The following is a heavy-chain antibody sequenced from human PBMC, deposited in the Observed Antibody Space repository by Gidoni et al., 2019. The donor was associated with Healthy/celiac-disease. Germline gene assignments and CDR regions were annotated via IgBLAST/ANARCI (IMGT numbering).Heavy chain of an antibody. CDR3: ARYYNGVYAVTSFDY. J-gene: IGHJ4*02. D-gene: IGHD2-8*01. Sequence: QVQLVESGGGVVQPGRSLRLSCAASGFTFSSYAMHWVRQAPGKGLEWVAVISYDGSNKYYADSVKGLFTISRDNSKNTLYLQMNSLRAEDTAVYYCARYYNGVYAVTSFDYWGQGTLVTVSS. V-gene: IGHV3-30-3*01. CDR1: GFTFSSYA. CDR2: ISYDGSNK.